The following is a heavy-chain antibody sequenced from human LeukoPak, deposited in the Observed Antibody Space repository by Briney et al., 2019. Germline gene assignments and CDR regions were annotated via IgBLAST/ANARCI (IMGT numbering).Heavy chain of an antibody. CDR3: ARVAAGYSVNYFDY. CDR2: ISTGSSTT. V-gene: IGHV3-48*02. CDR1: EFAFSTCN. Sequence: GGSLRLSCAASEFAFSTCNMNWVRQAPGKGLEWVSYISTGSSTTYYADSVKGRFTISRDNVENSLYLQMNSLRDEDTAVYYCARVAAGYSVNYFDYWGQGTLVTVSS. J-gene: IGHJ4*02. D-gene: IGHD4-23*01.